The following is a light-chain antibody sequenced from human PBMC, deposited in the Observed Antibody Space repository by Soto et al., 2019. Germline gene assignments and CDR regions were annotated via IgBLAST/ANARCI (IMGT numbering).Light chain of an antibody. CDR2: DAS. J-gene: IGKJ2*01. CDR3: HQPSHWQRT. CDR1: QSVSTN. Sequence: EVVMTQSTATLSVSPGERATLSCRASQSVSTNLVWYQQKPGQAARLLIYDASTRATGIPDRFTGSGSGTELTLTISSLQSEDFAVYYWHQPSHWQRTFGQGTKLEIK. V-gene: IGKV3-15*01.